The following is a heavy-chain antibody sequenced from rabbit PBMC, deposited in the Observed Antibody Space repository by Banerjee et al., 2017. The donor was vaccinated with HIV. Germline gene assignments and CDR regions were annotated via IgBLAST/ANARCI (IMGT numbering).Heavy chain of an antibody. CDR3: ARGLDGYAAYVYAT. CDR1: GFSFSNKYV. J-gene: IGHJ4*01. V-gene: IGHV1S43*01. Sequence: QEQLEESGGGLVKPEGSLTLTCTASGFSFSNKYVMCWVRQAPGKGLEWIACINTDSDGTWYASWVNGRFTITRSTSLNTVTLQMTSLTAADTATYFCARGLDGYAAYVYATWGPGTLVTVS. CDR2: INTDSDGT. D-gene: IGHD6-1*01.